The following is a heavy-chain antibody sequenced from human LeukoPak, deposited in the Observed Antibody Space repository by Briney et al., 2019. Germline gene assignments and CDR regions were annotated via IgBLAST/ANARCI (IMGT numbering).Heavy chain of an antibody. CDR2: IYYSGST. CDR3: ATGLVYGSGSLPYYYMDV. J-gene: IGHJ6*03. V-gene: IGHV4-59*05. Sequence: SETLSLTCTVSGGSISSYYWSWIRQPAGKGLEWIGSIYYSGSTYYNPSLKSRVTISVDTSKNQFSLKLSSVTAADTAVYYCATGLVYGSGSLPYYYMDVWGKGTTVTVSS. D-gene: IGHD3-10*01. CDR1: GGSISSYY.